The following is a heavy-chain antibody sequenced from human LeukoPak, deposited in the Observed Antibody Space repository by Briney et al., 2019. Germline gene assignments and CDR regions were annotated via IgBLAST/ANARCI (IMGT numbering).Heavy chain of an antibody. D-gene: IGHD3-10*01. V-gene: IGHV1-2*02. Sequence: ASVKVSCKASGGTFSSYAISWVRQAPGQGLEWMGWINPNSGGTNYAQKFQGRVTMTRDTSISTAYMELSRLRSDDTAVYYCARSDYYGSGTYYKTINWFDPWGQGTLVTVSS. CDR3: ARSDYYGSGTYYKTINWFDP. CDR2: INPNSGGT. J-gene: IGHJ5*02. CDR1: GGTFSSYA.